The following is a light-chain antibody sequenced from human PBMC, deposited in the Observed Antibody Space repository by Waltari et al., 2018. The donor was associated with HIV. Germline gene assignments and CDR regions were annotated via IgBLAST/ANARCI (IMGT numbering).Light chain of an antibody. CDR2: EVS. V-gene: IGLV2-14*01. J-gene: IGLJ3*02. CDR3: SSYTSSSTLV. Sequence: QSALTQPASMSGSPGQSIPISCTGTSSDVGGYNYVSWYQQHPGKAPKLMIYEVSNRPSGVSNRFSGSKSGNTASLTISGLQAEDEADYYCSSYTSSSTLVFGGGTKLTVL. CDR1: SSDVGGYNY.